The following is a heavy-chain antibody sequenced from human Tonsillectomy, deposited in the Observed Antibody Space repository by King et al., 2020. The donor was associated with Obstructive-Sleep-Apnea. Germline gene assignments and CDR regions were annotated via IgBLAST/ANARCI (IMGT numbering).Heavy chain of an antibody. D-gene: IGHD3-3*01. V-gene: IGHV4-59*01. CDR1: SGSISTYY. J-gene: IGHJ5*02. Sequence: LQLQESGPGLVRPSETLSLTCTVSSGSISTYYWSWIRQPPWKGLEWIGDIYYSGRTNYNPSLQSRFTISVDTSKNPFSLKLSSVTAADTAVYFCARGNTIFGMAIQNWFDPWGQGTLVTVSS. CDR3: ARGNTIFGMAIQNWFDP. CDR2: IYYSGRT.